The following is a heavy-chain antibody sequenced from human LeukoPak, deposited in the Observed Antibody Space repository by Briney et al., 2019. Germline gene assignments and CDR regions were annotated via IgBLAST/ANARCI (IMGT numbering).Heavy chain of an antibody. J-gene: IGHJ4*02. CDR1: GFTFSSYS. V-gene: IGHV3-21*01. CDR3: ARGGLNYGDYAS. CDR2: ISSSSSYI. Sequence: GGSLRLSCAASGFTFSSYSMNWVRQAPGKGLEWVSSISSSSSYIYYADLVKGRFTFSRDNAKNSLYLQMNSLRAEDTAVYYCARGGLNYGDYASWGQGTLVTVSS. D-gene: IGHD4-17*01.